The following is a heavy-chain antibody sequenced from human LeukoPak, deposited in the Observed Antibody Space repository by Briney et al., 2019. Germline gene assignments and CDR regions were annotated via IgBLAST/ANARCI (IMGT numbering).Heavy chain of an antibody. CDR3: ARDRVYSYGPEINGMDV. J-gene: IGHJ6*02. CDR1: GGTFSSYA. V-gene: IGHV1-69*01. CDR2: IIPIFGTA. D-gene: IGHD5-18*01. Sequence: VASVKVSCKASGGTFSSYAISWVRQAPGQGLEWMGGIIPIFGTANYAQKFQGRVTITADESTSTAYMELSSLRSEDTAVYYCARDRVYSYGPEINGMDVWGQGTTVTVSS.